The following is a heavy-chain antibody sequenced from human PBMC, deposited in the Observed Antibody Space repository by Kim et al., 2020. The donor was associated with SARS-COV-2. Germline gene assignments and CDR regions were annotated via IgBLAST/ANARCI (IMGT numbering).Heavy chain of an antibody. CDR1: GFPFSDYY. Sequence: GGSLRLSCAASGFPFSDYYMNWIRQAPGKGLEWISYISPSTSYIDYADSVEGRFTISRDNAKNSLSLQMNSLTADDTAVYYCARDPGASGSKRGWFDPWGQGTLVTVSS. V-gene: IGHV3-11*05. CDR2: ISPSTSYI. CDR3: ARDPGASGSKRGWFDP. D-gene: IGHD5-12*01. J-gene: IGHJ5*02.